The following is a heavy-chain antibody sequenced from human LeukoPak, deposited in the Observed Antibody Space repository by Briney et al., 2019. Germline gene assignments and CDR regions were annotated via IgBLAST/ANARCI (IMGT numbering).Heavy chain of an antibody. V-gene: IGHV3-74*01. D-gene: IGHD3-9*01. CDR3: TRAISVN. J-gene: IGHJ4*02. Sequence: GGSLRLSCAASGFTFSSYSMNWVRQAPGEGLVWVSRISGDGSITNYADSVKGRFTISRDNAKNTLYLQMNSLRAEDTAVYYCTRAISVNWGQGILVTVSS. CDR2: ISGDGSIT. CDR1: GFTFSSYS.